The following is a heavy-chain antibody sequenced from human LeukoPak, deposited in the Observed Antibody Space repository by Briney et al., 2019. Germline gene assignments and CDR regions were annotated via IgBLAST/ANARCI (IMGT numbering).Heavy chain of an antibody. CDR3: ARGASVYDSSGYYAKTYYFDY. Sequence: SETLSLTCTVSGGSISSYYWGWIRQPPGKGLEWIGSIYDSGSTYYNPSLKSRVTISVDTSKNQFSLKLSSVTAADTAVYYCARGASVYDSSGYYAKTYYFDYWGQGTLVTVSS. J-gene: IGHJ4*02. CDR2: IYDSGST. D-gene: IGHD3-22*01. CDR1: GGSISSYY. V-gene: IGHV4-39*01.